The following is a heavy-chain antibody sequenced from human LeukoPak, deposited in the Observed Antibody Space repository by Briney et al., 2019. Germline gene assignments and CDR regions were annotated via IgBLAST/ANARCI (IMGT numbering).Heavy chain of an antibody. D-gene: IGHD3-22*01. CDR3: ARDRAMIVVVAKFDY. Sequence: ALVKVSCKASGYTFTSYGISWVRQAPGQGLEWRGWISAYNGNTNYAQKLQGRVTMTTDTSTSTAYMELRSLRSDDTAVYYCARDRAMIVVVAKFDYWGQGTLVTVSS. CDR2: ISAYNGNT. J-gene: IGHJ4*02. V-gene: IGHV1-18*01. CDR1: GYTFTSYG.